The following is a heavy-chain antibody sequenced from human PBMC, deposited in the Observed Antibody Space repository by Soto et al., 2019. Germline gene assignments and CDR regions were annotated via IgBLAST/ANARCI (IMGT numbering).Heavy chain of an antibody. Sequence: ASVKVSCKASGYTFTSYGISWVRQAPGQGLEWMGWISAYNGNTNYAQKLQGRVTMTTDTSTSTAYMELRSLRSDDTAVYYCARDLELAYCGGDCYSHAFDIWGQGTMVTVSS. J-gene: IGHJ3*02. CDR2: ISAYNGNT. D-gene: IGHD2-21*02. V-gene: IGHV1-18*04. CDR3: ARDLELAYCGGDCYSHAFDI. CDR1: GYTFTSYG.